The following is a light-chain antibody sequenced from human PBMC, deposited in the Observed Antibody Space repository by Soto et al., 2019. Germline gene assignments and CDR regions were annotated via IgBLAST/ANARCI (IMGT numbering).Light chain of an antibody. CDR1: KLGDKY. V-gene: IGLV3-1*01. Sequence: SYELTQPPSVSVYPGQTASITCSGDKLGDKYVCWYHQKPGQSPVLVIYQDSKRPSGIPERFSGSNSGNTATLTISGTQPMDEADYYCQAWDRSTGVFGTGTKVTVL. CDR3: QAWDRSTGV. CDR2: QDS. J-gene: IGLJ1*01.